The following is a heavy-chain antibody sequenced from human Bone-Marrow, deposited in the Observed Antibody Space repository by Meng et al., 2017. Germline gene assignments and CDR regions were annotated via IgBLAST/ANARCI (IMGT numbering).Heavy chain of an antibody. CDR2: IIPIFGTA. Sequence: QVQRVQAGAEVKNPGASVKVSCKASGYTFTSYGISWVRQAPGQGLEWMGGIIPIFGTANYAQKFQGRVTITADESTSTAYMELSSLRSEDTAVYYCAREYCSGGSCYSYFDYWGQGTLVTVSS. CDR1: GYTFTSYG. V-gene: IGHV1-69*01. J-gene: IGHJ4*02. D-gene: IGHD2-15*01. CDR3: AREYCSGGSCYSYFDY.